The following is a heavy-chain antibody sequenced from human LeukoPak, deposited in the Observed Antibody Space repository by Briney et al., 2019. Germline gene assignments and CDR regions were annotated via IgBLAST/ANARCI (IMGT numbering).Heavy chain of an antibody. CDR3: ARHDLYGGIADY. V-gene: IGHV5-51*01. J-gene: IGHJ4*02. D-gene: IGHD4-23*01. CDR2: IYPGDAAA. Sequence: GESLKISCTGSGYSFTSYWIGWVRQMPGKGLGWMGIIYPGDAAATYSPSFQGQVTISADKSISTAYLQWSSLKASDTAMYYCARHDLYGGIADYWGQGTLVTVSS. CDR1: GYSFTSYW.